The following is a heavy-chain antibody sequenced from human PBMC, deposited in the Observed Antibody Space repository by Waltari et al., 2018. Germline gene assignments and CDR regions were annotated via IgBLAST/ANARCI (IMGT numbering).Heavy chain of an antibody. D-gene: IGHD2-21*01. V-gene: IGHV3-64*07. CDR3: ARAFLMEKYCGGDCYDGVYYFDY. CDR1: GFTFSSYA. J-gene: IGHJ4*02. Sequence: VQLVESGGGLVQPGGSLRLSCAASGFTFSSYAMHWVRQAPGKGLEYVSAISSNGGSTYYADSVKGRFTISRDNSKNTLYLQMGSLRAEDMAVYYCARAFLMEKYCGGDCYDGVYYFDYWGQGTLVTVSS. CDR2: ISSNGGST.